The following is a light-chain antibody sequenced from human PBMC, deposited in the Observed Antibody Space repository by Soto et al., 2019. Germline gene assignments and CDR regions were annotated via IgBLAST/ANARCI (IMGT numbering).Light chain of an antibody. Sequence: DIQMTQSPSTLSASVGDRVTITCRASQSINSWLAWYQQKPGRAPKLLIYKASSLESGVPLRFSGTGSGTEFTLTISSLQSDDFATYYCQQYNTYSGTLGQGTKVEIK. J-gene: IGKJ1*01. V-gene: IGKV1-5*03. CDR1: QSINSW. CDR2: KAS. CDR3: QQYNTYSGT.